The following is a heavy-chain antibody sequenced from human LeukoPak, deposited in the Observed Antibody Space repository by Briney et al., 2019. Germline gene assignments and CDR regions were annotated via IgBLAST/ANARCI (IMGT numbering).Heavy chain of an antibody. D-gene: IGHD6-6*01. CDR3: ASAIRAARTYYFDY. CDR1: GYTFTGYY. V-gene: IGHV1-2*02. Sequence: ASVKVSCKASGYTFTGYYMHWVRQAPGQGLEWMGWINPNSGGTNYAQKFQGRVTMTRDTSISTAYMELSRLRSEDTAVYYCASAIRAARTYYFDYWGQGTLVTVSS. J-gene: IGHJ4*02. CDR2: INPNSGGT.